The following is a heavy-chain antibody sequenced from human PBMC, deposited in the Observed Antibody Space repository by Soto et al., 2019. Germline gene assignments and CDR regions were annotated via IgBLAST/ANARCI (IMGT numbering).Heavy chain of an antibody. Sequence: SETLSLTCTVSGGSISSYYWSWIRQPPGKGLEWIGYIYYSGSTNYNPSLKSRVTISVDTSKNQFSLKLSSVTAADTAVYYCASLPGRYCSSTSCYFLHYYYYMDVWGKGTTVTVSS. J-gene: IGHJ6*03. CDR1: GGSISSYY. CDR3: ASLPGRYCSSTSCYFLHYYYYMDV. CDR2: IYYSGST. V-gene: IGHV4-59*08. D-gene: IGHD2-2*01.